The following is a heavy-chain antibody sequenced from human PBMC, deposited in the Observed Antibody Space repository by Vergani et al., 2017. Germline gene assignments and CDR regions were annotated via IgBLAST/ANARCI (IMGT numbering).Heavy chain of an antibody. CDR1: GFTFSSYA. V-gene: IGHV3-23*01. CDR3: AKASLYGDYTESDY. D-gene: IGHD4-17*01. Sequence: EVQLLESGGGLVQPGGSLRLSCAASGFTFSSYAMSWVRQAPGKGLEWVSAISGSGGSTYYADSVKGRFTISRDNSKKTLYLQMNSLRAEDTAVYYCAKASLYGDYTESDYWGQGTLVTVSS. J-gene: IGHJ4*02. CDR2: ISGSGGST.